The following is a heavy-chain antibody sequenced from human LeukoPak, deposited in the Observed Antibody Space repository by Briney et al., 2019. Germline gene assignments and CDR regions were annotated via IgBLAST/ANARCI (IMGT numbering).Heavy chain of an antibody. D-gene: IGHD6-19*01. CDR3: ARRTSIAVASTPAFDI. Sequence: PGGSLRLSCVVSGFTFSSYWMTWVRQAPGKGLEWVASIKGDGSEKYYVKSVKGRFTISRDDAKNSLYLQMNSLRAEDTAVYYCARRTSIAVASTPAFDIWGQGTMVTVSS. CDR1: GFTFSSYW. J-gene: IGHJ3*02. CDR2: IKGDGSEK. V-gene: IGHV3-7*01.